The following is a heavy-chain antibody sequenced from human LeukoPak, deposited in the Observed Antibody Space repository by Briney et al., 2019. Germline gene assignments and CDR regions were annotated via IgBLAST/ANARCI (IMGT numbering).Heavy chain of an antibody. J-gene: IGHJ5*02. Sequence: SQTLSLTCTVSGGSISSGDYYWSWISQPPGKGLEWIGYTYYSGSTYYNPSLKSRATISVDTSKNQFSLKLTSVTAADTAVYYCARPYYYDSRIDPWGQGTLVTLSS. CDR2: TYYSGST. CDR3: ARPYYYDSRIDP. D-gene: IGHD3-22*01. V-gene: IGHV4-30-4*01. CDR1: GGSISSGDYY.